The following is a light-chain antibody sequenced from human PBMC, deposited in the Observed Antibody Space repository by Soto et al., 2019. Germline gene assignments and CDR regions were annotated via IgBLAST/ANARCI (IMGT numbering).Light chain of an antibody. J-gene: IGKJ1*01. Sequence: EIVLPPSHGTLSLSPGEISPLYFLSSQSVISNYLAWYQQKPGQDPRILIYGASTRATGIPDRFSGSGSGTDFTLTISRLEPEDFTVYHCQQYGNSPWTGGKGTQGDIK. CDR3: QQYGNSPWT. CDR1: QSVISNY. V-gene: IGKV3-20*01. CDR2: GAS.